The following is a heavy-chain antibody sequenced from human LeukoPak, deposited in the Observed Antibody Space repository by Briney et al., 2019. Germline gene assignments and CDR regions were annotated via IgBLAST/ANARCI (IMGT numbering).Heavy chain of an antibody. Sequence: GGSLRLSCAASGFTFSSYVVSWVRQAPGKGLEWVSAISGSGGRSYYADSVKGRFTISRDNSRNILFLQMNSLRAGDTAVYYCAKDSSSSNYYYGMDVWGQGTTVTVSS. D-gene: IGHD6-19*01. CDR2: ISGSGGRS. V-gene: IGHV3-23*01. J-gene: IGHJ6*02. CDR1: GFTFSSYV. CDR3: AKDSSSSNYYYGMDV.